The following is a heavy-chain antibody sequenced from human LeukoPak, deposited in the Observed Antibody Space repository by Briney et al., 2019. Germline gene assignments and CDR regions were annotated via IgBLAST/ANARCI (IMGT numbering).Heavy chain of an antibody. CDR3: ARGYYDSSGYYY. V-gene: IGHV4-34*01. J-gene: IGHJ4*02. CDR2: INHSGST. CDR1: GGPFSGYY. Sequence: SETLSLTCDVYGGPFSGYYWSWIRLPPGKGLDWIGEINHSGSTNYNPSLKSRVTISVDTSKNQFSLKLSSVTAADTAVYYCARGYYDSSGYYYWGQGTLVTVSS. D-gene: IGHD3-22*01.